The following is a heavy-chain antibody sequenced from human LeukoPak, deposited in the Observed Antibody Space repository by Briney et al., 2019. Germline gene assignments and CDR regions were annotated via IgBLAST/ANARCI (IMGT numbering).Heavy chain of an antibody. V-gene: IGHV1-18*04. CDR3: ARAAKRVTMLRDLEF. CDR2: ISAYSGNT. D-gene: IGHD3-16*01. CDR1: GYTFTDYY. J-gene: IGHJ4*02. Sequence: ASVKVSCKASGYTFTDYYIHWVRQAPGQGLEWMGWISAYSGNTNYAQNLQDRFTMTTDTSTSTTYMELRSLRSDDTAVYYCARAAKRVTMLRDLEFWGQGTLVTVSS.